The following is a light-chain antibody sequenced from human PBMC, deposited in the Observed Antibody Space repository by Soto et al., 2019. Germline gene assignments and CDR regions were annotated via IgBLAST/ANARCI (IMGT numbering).Light chain of an antibody. Sequence: EIVLTQSPGTLSLSPGERATLSCRASQSINSRYLAWYQQKPGQAPRLLIYGASSRATGIPDRFSGRGSGTDDTLIISRWQHRDFAVYYCQQYGSSPGFTFGPGTKVDIK. V-gene: IGKV3-20*01. CDR2: GAS. J-gene: IGKJ3*01. CDR1: QSINSRY. CDR3: QQYGSSPGFT.